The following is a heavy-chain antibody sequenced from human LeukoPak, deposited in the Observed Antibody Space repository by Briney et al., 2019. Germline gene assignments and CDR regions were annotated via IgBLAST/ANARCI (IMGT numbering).Heavy chain of an antibody. V-gene: IGHV1-46*01. D-gene: IGHD2-2*02. CDR2: INPSVGST. CDR1: GYTFTSYY. J-gene: IGHJ4*02. Sequence: GASVKVSCKASGYTFTSYYMHWVRKAPGQGLEWMGIINPSVGSTSYAQKFQGRVTMTRDMSTSTVYMELSSLRSEDTAVYYCARDSSPKNRLVVPAAIRGSGYDYWGQGTLVTVSS. CDR3: ARDSSPKNRLVVPAAIRGSGYDY.